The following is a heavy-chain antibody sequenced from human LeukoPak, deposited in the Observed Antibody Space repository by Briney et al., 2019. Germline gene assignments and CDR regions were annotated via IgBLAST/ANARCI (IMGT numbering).Heavy chain of an antibody. V-gene: IGHV5-51*01. CDR2: IYPGYSDA. Sequence: RGGSLQISCKISGYKLTNNWIGWVRQVPGKGLEWMGLIYPGYSDAKYSPSFQGQVTLSVDASISTAYLQLSGLRASDTAIYYCVRFALTSSLDHWGQGTLVTVSS. CDR3: VRFALTSSLDH. J-gene: IGHJ5*02. CDR1: GYKLTNNW. D-gene: IGHD6-13*01.